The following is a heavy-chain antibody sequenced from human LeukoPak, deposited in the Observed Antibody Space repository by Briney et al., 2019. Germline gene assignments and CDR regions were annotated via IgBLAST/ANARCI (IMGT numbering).Heavy chain of an antibody. CDR1: GFTFSDYY. Sequence: SGGSLRLSCAASGFTFSDYYMSWIRQAPGKGLEWVSYISSSGSTIYYADSVKGRFTISRDNAKNSLYLQMNSLRAEDTAVYCCARDIRPPMSEQAYYFDYWGQGTLVTVSS. CDR3: ARDIRPPMSEQAYYFDY. V-gene: IGHV3-11*01. CDR2: ISSSGSTI. J-gene: IGHJ4*02. D-gene: IGHD1-14*01.